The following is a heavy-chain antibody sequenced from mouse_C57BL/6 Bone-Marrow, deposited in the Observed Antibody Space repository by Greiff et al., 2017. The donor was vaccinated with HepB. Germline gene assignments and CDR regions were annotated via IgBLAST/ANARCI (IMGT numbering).Heavy chain of an antibody. Sequence: VQLQQSGAELVRPGSSVKMSCKTSGYTFTSYGINWVKQRPGQGLEWIGYIYIGNGYTEYNEKFKGKATLTSDTSSSTAYMQLSSLTSGDSAIYVCARCPSATVVAPHWYFDVWGTGTTVTVSS. V-gene: IGHV1-58*01. CDR1: GYTFTSYG. CDR3: ARCPSATVVAPHWYFDV. CDR2: IYIGNGYT. D-gene: IGHD1-1*01. J-gene: IGHJ1*03.